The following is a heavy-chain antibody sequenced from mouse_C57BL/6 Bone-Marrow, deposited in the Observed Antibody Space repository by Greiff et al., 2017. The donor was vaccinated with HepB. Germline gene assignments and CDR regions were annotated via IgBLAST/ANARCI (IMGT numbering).Heavy chain of an antibody. CDR3: ARCDGSSHWARDY. CDR1: GYTFTSYW. D-gene: IGHD1-1*01. Sequence: QVQLQQPGAELVKPGASVKLSCKASGYTFTSYWMQWVKQRPGQGLEWIGKIDPADSYTNYNQKFKGKATLTVDTSSSTAYMQLSSLTSEDSAVYYCARCDGSSHWARDYGGRGTAITVTA. CDR2: IDPADSYT. J-gene: IGHJ4*01. V-gene: IGHV1-50*01.